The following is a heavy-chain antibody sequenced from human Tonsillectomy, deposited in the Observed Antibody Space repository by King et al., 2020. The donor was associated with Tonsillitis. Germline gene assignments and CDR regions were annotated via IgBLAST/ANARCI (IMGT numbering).Heavy chain of an antibody. CDR1: GYSFTTYW. J-gene: IGHJ3*02. V-gene: IGHV5-51*01. CDR2: IYPGDSDT. CDR3: ARRPGMGRIGPAGAFDI. D-gene: IGHD6-13*01. Sequence: VQLVESGAEVKKPGESLKISCKGSGYSFTTYWIGWVRQMPGKGLEWMGIIYPGDSDTRYSPSFQGQVTISADKSISTAYLQWRSLKAADTAMYYCARRPGMGRIGPAGAFDIWGQGTMVTVSS.